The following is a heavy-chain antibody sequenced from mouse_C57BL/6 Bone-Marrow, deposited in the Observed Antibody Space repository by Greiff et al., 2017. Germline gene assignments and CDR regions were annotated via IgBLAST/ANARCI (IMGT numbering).Heavy chain of an antibody. CDR3: ARQDTTVVAGDY. D-gene: IGHD1-1*01. Sequence: EVQGVESGGGLVQPGGSLKLSCAASGFTFSDYYMYWVRQTPEKRLEWVAYISNGGGSTYYPDTVKGRFTISRDNAKNTLYLQMSRLKSEDTAMYYCARQDTTVVAGDYWGQGTSVTVSS. CDR2: ISNGGGST. CDR1: GFTFSDYY. J-gene: IGHJ4*01. V-gene: IGHV5-12*01.